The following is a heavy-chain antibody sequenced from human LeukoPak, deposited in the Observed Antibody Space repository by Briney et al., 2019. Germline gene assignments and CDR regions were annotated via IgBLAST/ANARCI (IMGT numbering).Heavy chain of an antibody. D-gene: IGHD2-2*01. V-gene: IGHV1-69*13. Sequence: ASVKVSCKASGGTFSSYAISWVRQAPGQGLEWMGGIIPIFGTANYAQKFQGRVTITADESTSTAYMELSSLRSEDTAVYYSARGSWDQLLLSPPNWFDPWGQGTLVTVSS. J-gene: IGHJ5*02. CDR3: ARGSWDQLLLSPPNWFDP. CDR1: GGTFSSYA. CDR2: IIPIFGTA.